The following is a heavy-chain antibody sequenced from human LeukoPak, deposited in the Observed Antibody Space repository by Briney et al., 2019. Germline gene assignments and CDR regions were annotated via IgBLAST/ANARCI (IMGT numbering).Heavy chain of an antibody. CDR1: GGSFSNYY. V-gene: IGHV4-59*08. Sequence: SETLSLTCTVSGGSFSNYYWSWIRQPPGKGLEWLGYIYYSGSTNYNPSLKSRVTISLDTSRNQFSLKLSSVTAADTAVYYCARGTTYNQYYYDSSGYYSFDYWGQGTLVTVSS. J-gene: IGHJ4*02. D-gene: IGHD3-22*01. CDR3: ARGTTYNQYYYDSSGYYSFDY. CDR2: IYYSGST.